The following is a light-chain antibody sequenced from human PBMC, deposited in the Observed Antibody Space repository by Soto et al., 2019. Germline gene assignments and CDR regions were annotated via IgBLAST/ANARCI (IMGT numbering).Light chain of an antibody. J-gene: IGKJ1*01. V-gene: IGKV3-11*01. CDR1: QSVSNF. CDR2: DAS. CDR3: QPRSNWPWT. Sequence: EIVLTQSPATLSLSPGERATLSSRASQSVSNFLAWYQQKPGQAPRLLISDASNRATGIPGRFSGSGSGTDFSLTISSLEPEDFAVYYCQPRSNWPWTFGQGTKVEIK.